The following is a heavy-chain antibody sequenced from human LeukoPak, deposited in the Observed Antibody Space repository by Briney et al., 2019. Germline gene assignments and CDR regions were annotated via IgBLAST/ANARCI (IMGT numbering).Heavy chain of an antibody. CDR3: ARESEFLPAGTDY. D-gene: IGHD3-10*01. CDR1: GYTFTSYG. V-gene: IGHV1-18*01. CDR2: ISAYNGNT. Sequence: GASVKVSCKASGYTFTSYGISWVRQAPGQGLEWMGWISAYNGNTNYAQKLQGRVTMTTDTSTSTVYMELRSLRSDDTAVYYCARESEFLPAGTDYWGQGTLVTVSS. J-gene: IGHJ4*02.